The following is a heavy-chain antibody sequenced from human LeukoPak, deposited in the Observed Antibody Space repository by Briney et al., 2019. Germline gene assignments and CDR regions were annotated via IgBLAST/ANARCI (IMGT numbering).Heavy chain of an antibody. D-gene: IGHD3-22*01. CDR2: IYYSGST. V-gene: IGHV4-39*01. CDR1: GGSISSITYF. Sequence: SETLSLTCTVSGGSISSITYFWGWIRQPPGKGLDWIGSIYYSGSTYYNPSLKSRVTISVDTSKNQFSVKVSSVTAADTGVYYCARCTRSSGFDRNWFDPWGQGTLVTVSS. J-gene: IGHJ5*02. CDR3: ARCTRSSGFDRNWFDP.